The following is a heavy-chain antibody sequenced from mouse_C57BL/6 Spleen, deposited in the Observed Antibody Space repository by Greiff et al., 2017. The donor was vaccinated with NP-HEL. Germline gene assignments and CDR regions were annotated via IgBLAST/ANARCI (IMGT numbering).Heavy chain of an antibody. Sequence: EVQLQESGPELVKPGASVKISCKASGYTFTDYYMNWVKQSPGKSLEWIGDIDPNNGGTSYNQKFKGKATLTVDKSSSTAYMELRSLTSEDSAVYYCARGTTVYFDYWGQGTTLTVSS. V-gene: IGHV1-26*01. D-gene: IGHD1-1*01. J-gene: IGHJ2*01. CDR2: IDPNNGGT. CDR3: ARGTTVYFDY. CDR1: GYTFTDYY.